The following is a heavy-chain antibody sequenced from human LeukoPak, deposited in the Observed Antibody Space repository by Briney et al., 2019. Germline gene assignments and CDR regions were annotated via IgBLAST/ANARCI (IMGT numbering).Heavy chain of an antibody. D-gene: IGHD3-10*01. J-gene: IGHJ5*02. CDR1: GFTFSDHY. CDR2: INHSGST. CDR3: ARGEVYYYGRRXDP. Sequence: PGGSLRLSCAASGFTFSDHYMSWIRQPPGKGLEWIGEINHSGSTNYNPSLKSRVTISVDTSKNQFSLKLSSVTAADTAVYYCARGEVYYYGRRXDPW. V-gene: IGHV4-34*01.